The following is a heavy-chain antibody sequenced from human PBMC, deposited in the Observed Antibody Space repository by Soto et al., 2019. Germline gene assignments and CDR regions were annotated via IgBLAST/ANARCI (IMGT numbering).Heavy chain of an antibody. D-gene: IGHD6-13*01. J-gene: IGHJ5*02. CDR3: ASPLAAAGTTFRRSTPKYNWFDP. V-gene: IGHV4-39*01. Sequence: SETLSLTCTVSGGSISSSSYYWGWIRQPPGKGLEWIGSIYYSGSTYYNPSLKSRVTISVDTSKNQFSLKLSSVTAADTAVYYCASPLAAAGTTFRRSTPKYNWFDPWGQGTLVTVSS. CDR2: IYYSGST. CDR1: GGSISSSSYY.